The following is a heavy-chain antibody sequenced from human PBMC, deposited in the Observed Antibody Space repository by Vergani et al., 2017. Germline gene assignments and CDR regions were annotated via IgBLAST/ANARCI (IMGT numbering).Heavy chain of an antibody. V-gene: IGHV7-4-1*02. CDR3: VRSQWGYGSGESCYSRWFDP. D-gene: IGHD2-15*01. CDR1: GYTFTNYA. J-gene: IGHJ5*02. CDR2: INSNSGNP. Sequence: QVQLVQSGSEVKKPGASVTVSCRASGYTFTNYALNWVRQAPAQGLDWMGWINSNSGNPTYAQGFKGRFVFSLDSSVITSYLQINSLQPEDTAVYYCVRSQWGYGSGESCYSRWFDPWGEGTLVTVSS.